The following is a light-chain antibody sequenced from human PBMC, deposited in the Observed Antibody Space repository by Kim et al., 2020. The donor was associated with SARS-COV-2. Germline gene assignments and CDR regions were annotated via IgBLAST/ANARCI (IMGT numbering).Light chain of an antibody. Sequence: VPPGQTPSITGSGDKLGDKYASWYQQKPGQSPVLVINQDSKRPSGIPERFSGSNSGNTATLTISGTQAMDETDYYCQAWDSSLVVFGGGTQLTVL. J-gene: IGLJ2*01. CDR1: KLGDKY. V-gene: IGLV3-1*01. CDR3: QAWDSSLVV. CDR2: QDS.